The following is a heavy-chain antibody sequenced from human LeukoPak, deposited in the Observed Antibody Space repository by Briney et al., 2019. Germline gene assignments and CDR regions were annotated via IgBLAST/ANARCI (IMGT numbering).Heavy chain of an antibody. Sequence: SQTLSLTCAISGDSVSSNTATWNWIRQSPSRGLEWLGRTYYRSKWFYDYALSVKSRININPDTSKNQFSLQLNSVTPEDTAVYYCARDTVAGNYFDHWGQGTLVTVSS. D-gene: IGHD6-19*01. J-gene: IGHJ4*02. V-gene: IGHV6-1*01. CDR1: GDSVSSNTAT. CDR3: ARDTVAGNYFDH. CDR2: TYYRSKWFY.